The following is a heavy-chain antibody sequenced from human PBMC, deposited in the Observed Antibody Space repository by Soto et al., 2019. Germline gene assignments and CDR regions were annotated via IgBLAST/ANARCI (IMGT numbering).Heavy chain of an antibody. D-gene: IGHD3-10*01. CDR1: GDTFTNFG. CDR2: IATYNSNS. Sequence: HLVQSGPEVKKPGASITVSCKTSGDTFTNFGLSWVRQAPGQGLEWMGWIATYNSNSYDSQKFQVRLTLTTDTSTSTAYMELKSLRYDDTAVYYCATVLRGVVNWFDPWGQGTLVTVSS. V-gene: IGHV1-18*01. CDR3: ATVLRGVVNWFDP. J-gene: IGHJ5*02.